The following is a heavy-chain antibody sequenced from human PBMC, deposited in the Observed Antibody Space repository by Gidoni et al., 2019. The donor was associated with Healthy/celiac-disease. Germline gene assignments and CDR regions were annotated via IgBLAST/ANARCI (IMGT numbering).Heavy chain of an antibody. J-gene: IGHJ6*02. CDR2: ISYDGSNK. CDR1: GFTFSSYG. D-gene: IGHD6-6*01. CDR3: AKVPSRRIAARPGYYYGMDV. V-gene: IGHV3-30*18. Sequence: QVQLVESGGGVVQPGRSLRLSCAASGFTFSSYGMHWVRQAPGKGLEWVAVISYDGSNKYYADSVKGRFTISRDNSKNTLYLQMNSLRAEDTAVYYCAKVPSRRIAARPGYYYGMDVWGQGTTVTVSS.